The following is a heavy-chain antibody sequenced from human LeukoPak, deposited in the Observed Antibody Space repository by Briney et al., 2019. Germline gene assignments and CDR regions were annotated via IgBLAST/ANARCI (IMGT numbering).Heavy chain of an antibody. D-gene: IGHD3-16*02. V-gene: IGHV3-66*01. CDR2: IYRGGST. CDR3: ARNNVIYGAVQPFDY. CDR1: GFTVSSNY. J-gene: IGHJ4*02. Sequence: GGSLRLSCAASGFTVSSNYMSWVRQAPGKGLEWVSVIYRGGSTYYADSVKGRFTISRDNAKNSLYLQMNSLRAEDTAVYYCARNNVIYGAVQPFDYWGQGTLVTVSS.